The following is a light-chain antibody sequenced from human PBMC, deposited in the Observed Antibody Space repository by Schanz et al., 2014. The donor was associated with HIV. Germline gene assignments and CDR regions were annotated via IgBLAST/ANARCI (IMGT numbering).Light chain of an antibody. J-gene: IGKJ1*01. CDR3: QQYDSRVT. CDR2: AAS. CDR1: QGISSY. Sequence: DIQMTQSPSSLSASVGDRVTITCRASQGISSYLAWYQQKPGKAPKLLIYAASTLPSGAPSRFSGSGSGTEFTLAISCLQPDDFATYFCQQYDSRVTFGQGTKV. V-gene: IGKV1-27*01.